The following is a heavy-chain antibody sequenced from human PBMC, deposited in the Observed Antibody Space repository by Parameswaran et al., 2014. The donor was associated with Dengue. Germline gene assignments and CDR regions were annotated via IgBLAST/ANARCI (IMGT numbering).Heavy chain of an antibody. CDR3: ARRPYAGNWFDP. V-gene: IGHV5-10-1*01. J-gene: IGHJ5*02. CDR2: IDPSDSYT. Sequence: VRQMPGKGLEWMGRIDPSDSYTNYSPSFQGHVTISADKSISTAYLQWSSLKASDTAMYYCARRPYAGNWFDPWGQGILVTVSS. D-gene: IGHD3-16*01.